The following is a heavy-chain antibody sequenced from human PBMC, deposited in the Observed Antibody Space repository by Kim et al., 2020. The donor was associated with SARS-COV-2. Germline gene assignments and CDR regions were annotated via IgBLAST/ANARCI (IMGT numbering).Heavy chain of an antibody. D-gene: IGHD4-17*01. V-gene: IGHV1-3*01. CDR2: ISAGTGNT. CDR1: GYTFTSYT. Sequence: ASVKVSCKASGYTFTSYTMHWVRQGPGQRLEWMGWISAGTGNTKYSQKFQGRVTFIRDTSASTAYMVLSTLRFEDTAVYYCAREGGPYGDYPGNFDYWGQGTLVTVSS. CDR3: AREGGPYGDYPGNFDY. J-gene: IGHJ4*02.